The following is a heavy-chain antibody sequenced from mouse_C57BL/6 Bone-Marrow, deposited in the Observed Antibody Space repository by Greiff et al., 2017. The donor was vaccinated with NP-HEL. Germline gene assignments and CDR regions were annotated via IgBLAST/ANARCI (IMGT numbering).Heavy chain of an antibody. Sequence: QVQLQQSGAELVKPGASVKMSCKASGYTFTSYWITWVKQRPGQGLEWIGDIYPGSGSTNYNEKFKSKATLTVDTSSSTAYMQLSSLTSEDSAVYYCAREGIITTVVDYFDYWGQGTTLTVSS. V-gene: IGHV1-55*01. CDR3: AREGIITTVVDYFDY. J-gene: IGHJ2*01. CDR1: GYTFTSYW. CDR2: IYPGSGST. D-gene: IGHD1-1*01.